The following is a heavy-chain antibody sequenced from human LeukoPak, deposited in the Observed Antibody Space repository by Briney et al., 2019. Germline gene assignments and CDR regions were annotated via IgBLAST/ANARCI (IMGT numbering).Heavy chain of an antibody. J-gene: IGHJ4*02. CDR1: GFTFTSYA. Sequence: GGSLRLSCAASGFTFTSYAMSWIRQAPGKGLEWVSVISGSGDSTNYADSVKGRFTISRDNSKSMLYLQMNSLRAEDTAVYYCAKDQRYCSSIRCYIFFDYWGQGTLVTVSS. D-gene: IGHD2-2*01. CDR2: ISGSGDST. CDR3: AKDQRYCSSIRCYIFFDY. V-gene: IGHV3-23*01.